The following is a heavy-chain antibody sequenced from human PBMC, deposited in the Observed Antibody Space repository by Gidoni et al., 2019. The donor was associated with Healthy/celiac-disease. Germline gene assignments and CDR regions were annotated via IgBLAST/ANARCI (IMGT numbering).Heavy chain of an antibody. CDR3: ARGVGAKDHRAPFDY. Sequence: QVQLVQSGAEVKKPGASVKVSCKASGYTFTSYGIIWVRQAPGQGLEWMGWISGYNGNTKYAQNFQARVTMTTDTSTSTAYMELRSLRSDDTAVYYCARGVGAKDHRAPFDYWGQGTLVTVSS. J-gene: IGHJ4*02. CDR2: ISGYNGNT. CDR1: GYTFTSYG. D-gene: IGHD1-26*01. V-gene: IGHV1-18*01.